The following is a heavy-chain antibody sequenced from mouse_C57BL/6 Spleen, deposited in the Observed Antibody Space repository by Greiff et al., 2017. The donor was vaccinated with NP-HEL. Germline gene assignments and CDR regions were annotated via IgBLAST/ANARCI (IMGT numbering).Heavy chain of an antibody. J-gene: IGHJ3*01. D-gene: IGHD1-3*01. CDR3: AREWAD. V-gene: IGHV1-64*01. CDR1: GYTFTSYW. Sequence: QVQLQQPGAELVKPGASVKLSCKASGYTFTSYWMHWVKQRPGQGLEWIGMIHPNSGSTNYNEKFKSKATLTVDKSYSTAYLQLSSLTAEDSAVCYCAREWADWGQGALVTVSA. CDR2: IHPNSGST.